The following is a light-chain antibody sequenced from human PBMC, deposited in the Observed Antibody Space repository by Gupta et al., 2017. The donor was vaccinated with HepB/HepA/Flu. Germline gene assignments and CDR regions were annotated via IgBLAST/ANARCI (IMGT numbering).Light chain of an antibody. Sequence: QSALTQPASVSGPPGQSIPISCTGTSSDVGGYNYVSWYQQHPGKAPKLMIYDVSNRPSGVSNRFSGSKSGNTAALTSSGLQAEDEADYYCSSYTSSSTLAVFGGGTKLTVL. CDR3: SSYTSSSTLAV. CDR1: SSDVGGYNY. CDR2: DVS. J-gene: IGLJ3*02. V-gene: IGLV2-14*01.